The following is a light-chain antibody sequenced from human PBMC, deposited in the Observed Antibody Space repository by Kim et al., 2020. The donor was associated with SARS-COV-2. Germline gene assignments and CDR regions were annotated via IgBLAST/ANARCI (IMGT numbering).Light chain of an antibody. Sequence: SPVERAPPSSRASQSVISYLSCYQQKPRQAPRLLIYDASTRATGIPARCSVSGSVTDFSLTISGLEPEDFAVYYCQRRSNWPPLTFGGGTKVDIK. J-gene: IGKJ4*01. CDR1: QSVISY. CDR2: DAS. CDR3: QRRSNWPPLT. V-gene: IGKV3-11*01.